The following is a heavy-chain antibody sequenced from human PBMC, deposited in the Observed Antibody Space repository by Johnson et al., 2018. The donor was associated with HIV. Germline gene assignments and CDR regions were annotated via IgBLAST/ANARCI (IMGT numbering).Heavy chain of an antibody. J-gene: IGHJ3*02. D-gene: IGHD5-12*01. CDR2: ISGSGGST. CDR3: AKIVATSDDVFDI. CDR1: GFTFSSYA. Sequence: EVQLVESGGGVVQPGRSLRLSCAASGFTFSSYAMHWVRQAPAKGLEWVAAISGSGGSTYYADSVKGRFTISRDNSKNTLYLQMNSLRAEDTAVFYCAKIVATSDDVFDIWGQGTKVTVSS. V-gene: IGHV3-23*04.